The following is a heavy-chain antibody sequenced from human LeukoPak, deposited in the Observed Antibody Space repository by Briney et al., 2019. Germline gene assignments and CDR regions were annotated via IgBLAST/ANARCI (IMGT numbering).Heavy chain of an antibody. CDR2: IKQDGSEK. J-gene: IGHJ4*02. Sequence: PGGSLRLSCVVSGLIFSDCWMSWVRQAPGKGLEWVANIKQDGSEKYYVDSVKGRFTISRDNAKNSLYLQMNSLRAEDTAVYYCAREASAAYYYDSSGYYWEDYWGQGTLVTVSS. V-gene: IGHV3-7*01. CDR3: AREASAAYYYDSSGYYWEDY. CDR1: GLIFSDCW. D-gene: IGHD3-22*01.